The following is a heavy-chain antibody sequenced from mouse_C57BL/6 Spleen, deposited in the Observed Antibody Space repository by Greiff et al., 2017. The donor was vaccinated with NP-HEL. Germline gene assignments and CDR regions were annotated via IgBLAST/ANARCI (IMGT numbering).Heavy chain of an antibody. Sequence: EVMLVESGGGLVKPGGSLKLSCAASGFTYSDYGMHWVRQAPEKGLEWVAYISSGSSTIYYADTVKGRFTISRDNAKNTLFLQMTRLRSEDTAMYYCARGDSSGYGRAWFAYWGQGTLVTVSA. J-gene: IGHJ3*01. CDR1: GFTYSDYG. V-gene: IGHV5-17*01. CDR3: ARGDSSGYGRAWFAY. CDR2: ISSGSSTI. D-gene: IGHD3-2*02.